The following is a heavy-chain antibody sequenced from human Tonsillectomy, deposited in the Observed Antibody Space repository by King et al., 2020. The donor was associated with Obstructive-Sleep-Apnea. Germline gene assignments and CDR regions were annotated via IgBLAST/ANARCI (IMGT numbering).Heavy chain of an antibody. J-gene: IGHJ6*02. CDR1: GFTVSSTY. Sequence: DVQLVESGGGLVQPGGSLRLSCAASGFTVSSTYMSWVRQAPGKGLEWVSVLYSGGSSYYADSVQGRFTISRHNSKNTLYLQMSSLRVEDTAVYYCAREVTLGDGYYDFSSGMDVWGQGTTVTVSS. CDR2: LYSGGSS. D-gene: IGHD3-3*01. CDR3: AREVTLGDGYYDFSSGMDV. V-gene: IGHV3-53*04.